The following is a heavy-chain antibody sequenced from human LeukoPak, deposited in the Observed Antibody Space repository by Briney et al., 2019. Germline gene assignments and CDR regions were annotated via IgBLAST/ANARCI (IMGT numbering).Heavy chain of an antibody. V-gene: IGHV4-59*12. Sequence: SETLSLTCTISGGSISSNYWSWIRQPPGKGLEWIGYIHYSGSPNYNPSLNSRVTISVDTSKNQFSLKLSSVTAADTAVYYCARVWRDTAMVSGFDPWGQGTLVTVSS. D-gene: IGHD5-18*01. CDR3: ARVWRDTAMVSGFDP. J-gene: IGHJ5*02. CDR2: IHYSGSP. CDR1: GGSISSNY.